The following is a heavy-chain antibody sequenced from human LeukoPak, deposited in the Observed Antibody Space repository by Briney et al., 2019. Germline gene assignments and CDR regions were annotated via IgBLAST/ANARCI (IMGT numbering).Heavy chain of an antibody. CDR1: RFTFSSYG. D-gene: IGHD2-15*01. Sequence: GGSLRLSCAASRFTFSSYGMHWVRQAPGKGLEGVAFIRYDGSNKYYADSVKGRFTISRDNSKNTLYLQMNSLRAEDTAVYYCAKCTSATGYYYYMDVWGKGTTVTVSS. CDR3: AKCTSATGYYYYMDV. V-gene: IGHV3-30*02. J-gene: IGHJ6*03. CDR2: IRYDGSNK.